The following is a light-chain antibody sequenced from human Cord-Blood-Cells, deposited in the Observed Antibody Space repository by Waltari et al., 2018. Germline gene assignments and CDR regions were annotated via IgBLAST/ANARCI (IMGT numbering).Light chain of an antibody. CDR2: EGS. V-gene: IGLV2-23*01. Sequence: QSALTQPASVSGSPGQSITIPCTGTSSDVGSYNLVSWYQQHPGKAPKLMIYEGSKRPSGVSNRFSGSKSGNTASLTISGLQAEDEADYYYCSYAGSSVVFGGGTKLTVL. J-gene: IGLJ2*01. CDR1: SSDVGSYNL. CDR3: CSYAGSSVV.